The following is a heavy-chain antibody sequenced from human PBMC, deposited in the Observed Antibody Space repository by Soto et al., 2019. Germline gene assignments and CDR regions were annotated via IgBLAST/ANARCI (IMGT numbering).Heavy chain of an antibody. Sequence: QLQLQESGPGLVKPSETLSLTCTVSGGSISSSSYYWGWIRQPPGKGLEWIGSIYYSGSTYYNPSLKSRVTISVDTSKNQFSLKLSSVTAADTAVYYCARQHEMDDIFPRFDYWGQGTLVTVSS. CDR1: GGSISSSSYY. V-gene: IGHV4-39*01. CDR3: ARQHEMDDIFPRFDY. J-gene: IGHJ4*02. D-gene: IGHD3-9*01. CDR2: IYYSGST.